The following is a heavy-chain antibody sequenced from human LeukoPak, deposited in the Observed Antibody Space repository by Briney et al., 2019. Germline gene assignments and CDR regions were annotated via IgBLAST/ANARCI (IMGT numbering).Heavy chain of an antibody. CDR2: IWYDGSNK. Sequence: GGSLRLSCAASGFTFSSYGMHWVRQAPGKGLEWVAVIWYDGSNKYYADSVKGRFTISRDNPKNTLYLQMNSLRAEDTAVYYCARDIVPAVAGIDYWGQGTLVTVSS. CDR3: ARDIVPAVAGIDY. V-gene: IGHV3-33*01. CDR1: GFTFSSYG. D-gene: IGHD6-19*01. J-gene: IGHJ4*02.